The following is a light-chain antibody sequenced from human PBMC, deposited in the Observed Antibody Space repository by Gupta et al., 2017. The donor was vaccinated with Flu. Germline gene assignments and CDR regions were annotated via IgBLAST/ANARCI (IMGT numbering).Light chain of an antibody. V-gene: IGKV1-5*03. CDR1: QNIDSW. Sequence: GARVTITCRASQNIDSWLAWDQQRPGKAPSLLMYKASNLQSGVPSRFSGSGSGTEFTLAISSLQPDDLATYYCQQYNNYPWTFGHGTKV. J-gene: IGKJ1*01. CDR3: QQYNNYPWT. CDR2: KAS.